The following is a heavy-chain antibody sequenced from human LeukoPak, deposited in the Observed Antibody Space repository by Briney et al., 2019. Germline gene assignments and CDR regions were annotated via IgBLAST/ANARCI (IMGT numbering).Heavy chain of an antibody. V-gene: IGHV4-59*01. CDR2: IYFRGST. CDR1: GDSFSDYY. D-gene: IGHD1-1*01. J-gene: IGHJ5*02. Sequence: SETLSLACSFSGDSFSDYYWTWIRRPPGGRLEWIGHIYFRGSTKYNPSLKNRVTISVDTSKNQVYLTLTSVTAADTAVYYCARDMRWTSGPVELGWFDRWGQGTLVTVSS. CDR3: ARDMRWTSGPVELGWFDR.